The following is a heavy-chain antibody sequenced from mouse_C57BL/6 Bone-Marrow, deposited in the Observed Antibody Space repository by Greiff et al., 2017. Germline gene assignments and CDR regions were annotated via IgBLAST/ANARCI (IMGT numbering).Heavy chain of an antibody. CDR3: ARLAQATAWFAY. D-gene: IGHD3-2*02. CDR1: GFTFSDYY. CDR2: ISNGGGST. Sequence: EVQLVESGGGLVQPGGSLKLSCAASGFTFSDYYMYWVRQTPEKRLEWVAYISNGGGSTYYPDTVKGRFTISRDNAKNTLYLQMSRLKSEDTAMYYCARLAQATAWFAYWGQGTLVTVSA. J-gene: IGHJ3*01. V-gene: IGHV5-12*01.